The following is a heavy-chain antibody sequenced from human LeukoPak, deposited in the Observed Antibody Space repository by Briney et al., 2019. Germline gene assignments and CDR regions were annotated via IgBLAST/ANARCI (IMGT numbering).Heavy chain of an antibody. D-gene: IGHD4-23*01. J-gene: IGHJ4*02. V-gene: IGHV3-53*04. CDR2: IYSGGNT. CDR1: GFTFSSYS. Sequence: GGSLRLSCAASGFTFSSYSMNWVRQAPGKGLEWVSVIYSGGNTYYADSVTGRFTISRHSSNTLYLQMNSLGPEDTAVYYCARAPGGNSGFDYWGQGTLVTVSS. CDR3: ARAPGGNSGFDY.